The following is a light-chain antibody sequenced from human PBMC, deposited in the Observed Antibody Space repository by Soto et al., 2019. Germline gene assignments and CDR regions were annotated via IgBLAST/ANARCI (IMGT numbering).Light chain of an antibody. CDR1: QNIFSY. CDR2: AAS. CDR3: QQGYSAPLT. J-gene: IGKJ1*01. Sequence: DIQMTQSPSSLSASVGDRVTITCRASQNIFSYLNWYQQKPGKAPKLLIYAASNLQSGVPSRFSGSGSGTDFTLTISSLQREDFATYHCQQGYSAPLTFGQGGKV. V-gene: IGKV1-39*01.